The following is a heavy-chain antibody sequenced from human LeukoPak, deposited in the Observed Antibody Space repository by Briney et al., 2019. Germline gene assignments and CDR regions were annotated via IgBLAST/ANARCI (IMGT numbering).Heavy chain of an antibody. CDR3: AASTVMNHYCFDY. CDR2: IYHSGST. V-gene: IGHV4-4*02. J-gene: IGHJ4*02. Sequence: SGTLSLTCAVSGGSMSSTKWWSWVRQPPGKGLEWIGEIYHSGSTNYNPSLKSRITISVDKSKNQVSLNLTSVTAADTAVYYCAASTVMNHYCFDYWAQGTLVTVSS. D-gene: IGHD1-14*01. CDR1: GGSMSSTKW.